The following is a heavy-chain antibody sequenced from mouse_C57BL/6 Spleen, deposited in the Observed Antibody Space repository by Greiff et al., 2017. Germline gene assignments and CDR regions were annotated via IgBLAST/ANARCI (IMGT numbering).Heavy chain of an antibody. CDR2: ISDGGSYT. V-gene: IGHV5-4*01. D-gene: IGHD1-1*01. J-gene: IGHJ2*01. CDR3: ARDPHYYGSSYVDFDY. CDR1: GFTFSSYA. Sequence: EVQLVESGGGLVKPGGSLKLSCAASGFTFSSYAMSWVRPTPEKRLEWVATISDGGSYTYYPDNVKGRFTISRDNAKNNLYLQMSHLKSEDTAMYYCARDPHYYGSSYVDFDYWGQGTTLTVSS.